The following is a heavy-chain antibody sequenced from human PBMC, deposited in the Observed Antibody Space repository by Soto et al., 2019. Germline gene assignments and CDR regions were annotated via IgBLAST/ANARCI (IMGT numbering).Heavy chain of an antibody. V-gene: IGHV6-1*01. D-gene: IGHD6-6*01. J-gene: IGHJ5*02. CDR3: ARDWSIAARSGVRFDP. CDR2: TYYRSKWYN. Sequence: PSQTLSLTCAISGDSVSSNSAALNWIRQSPSRGLEWLGRTYYRSKWYNDYAVSVKSRITINPDTSKNQFSLQLNSVTPEDTAVYYCARDWSIAARSGVRFDPWGQGTLVTVSS. CDR1: GDSVSSNSAA.